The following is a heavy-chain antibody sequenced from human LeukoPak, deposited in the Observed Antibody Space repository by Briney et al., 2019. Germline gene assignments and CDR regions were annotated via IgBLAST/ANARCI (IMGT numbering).Heavy chain of an antibody. CDR2: IHYSGST. J-gene: IGHJ4*02. CDR3: ARAWESMAGYYFDY. V-gene: IGHV4-59*01. Sequence: SETLSLTCTVSGGSINSYYWSWIRQPPGRGLEWIGSIHYSGSTSYNPSLRSRVTISVDKSKNQFFLKLSSVTATDTAVYYCARAWESMAGYYFDYWGQGTLVTVSS. CDR1: GGSINSYY. D-gene: IGHD1-26*01.